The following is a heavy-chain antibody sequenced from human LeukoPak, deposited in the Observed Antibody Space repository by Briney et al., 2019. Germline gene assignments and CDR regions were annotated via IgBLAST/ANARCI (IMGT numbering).Heavy chain of an antibody. J-gene: IGHJ6*02. Sequence: GGSLRLSCAASEFLFSNYWMHWVRRVPGEGLVWVSRIDSDGSPTAYADSVEGRFTISRDNAKNTLYLQMNSLRAEDTAVYYCARESQQYWSVGALDVWGQGTTVTVSS. CDR2: IDSDGSPT. V-gene: IGHV3-74*01. D-gene: IGHD2/OR15-2a*01. CDR1: EFLFSNYW. CDR3: ARESQQYWSVGALDV.